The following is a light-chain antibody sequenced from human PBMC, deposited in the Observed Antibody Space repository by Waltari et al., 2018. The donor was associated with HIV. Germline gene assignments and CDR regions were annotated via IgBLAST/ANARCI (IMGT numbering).Light chain of an antibody. J-gene: IGLJ3*02. CDR1: SSDVGGYNY. CDR3: SSYAGSNNKV. CDR2: EVS. V-gene: IGLV2-8*01. Sequence: QSALTQPPSASGSPGQSVTISCTGTSSDVGGYNYVSWYQQHPGKAPKLMIYEVSKRPEGVPNRFSGSKSGKTASLTVSGLQAEDEADYYCSSYAGSNNKVFGGGTKLTVL.